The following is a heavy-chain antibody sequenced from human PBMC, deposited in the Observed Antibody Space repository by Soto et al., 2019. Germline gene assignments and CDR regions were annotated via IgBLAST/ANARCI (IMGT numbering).Heavy chain of an antibody. CDR1: GGTFSSYA. D-gene: IGHD2-2*02. V-gene: IGHV1-69*06. J-gene: IGHJ6*02. Sequence: QVQLVQSGAEVKKPGSSVKVSCKASGGTFSSYAISWVRQAPGQGLEWMGGIIPIFGTANYAQKFQGRVRITADKSTITAYMELSSLRSEDTAVYYCASRPRGYCSSTSCYTGLGSRHYYYGMDVWGQGTTVTVSS. CDR2: IIPIFGTA. CDR3: ASRPRGYCSSTSCYTGLGSRHYYYGMDV.